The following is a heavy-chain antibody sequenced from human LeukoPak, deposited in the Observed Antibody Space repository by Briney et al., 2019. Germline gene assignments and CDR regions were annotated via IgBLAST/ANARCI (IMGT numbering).Heavy chain of an antibody. CDR3: ARERRRPYFEFWSGQRRIYYYGMDV. CDR1: GYTFTSYD. Sequence: GASVKVSCKASGYTFTSYDINWGRQSTRQGLGCRGWRNPNSGNTGYAQKFQGRVTMIRNTCIGTVYMELSRLRPEDAAVYYCARERRRPYFEFWSGQRRIYYYGMDVWRQGTTVTVSS. CDR2: RNPNSGNT. D-gene: IGHD3-3*01. V-gene: IGHV1-8*01. J-gene: IGHJ6*02.